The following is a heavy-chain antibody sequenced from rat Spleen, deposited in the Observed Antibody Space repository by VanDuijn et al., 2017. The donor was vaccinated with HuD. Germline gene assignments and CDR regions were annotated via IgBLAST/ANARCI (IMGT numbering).Heavy chain of an antibody. Sequence: EVQLVESGGGLVQPGRSLKLSCAASGFTFSSFPMAWVRQAPKKGLEWVAYISPSGVTYYRDSVKGRFTVSRENAKSTLYFLMDSLRSEDTATYYCVRQDTSGYSNWFAYWGQGALVTVSS. CDR3: VRQDTSGYSNWFAY. J-gene: IGHJ3*01. V-gene: IGHV5-25*01. CDR1: GFTFSSFP. D-gene: IGHD4-3*01. CDR2: ISPSGVT.